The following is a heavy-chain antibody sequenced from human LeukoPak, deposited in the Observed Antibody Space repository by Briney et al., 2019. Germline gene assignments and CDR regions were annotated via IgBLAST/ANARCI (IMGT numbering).Heavy chain of an antibody. Sequence: GGSLRLSCEASGFTFGTYGMTWVRQAPGKGLEWVAGISGSSTWTYYADSVRGRFTISRDNSKNTLHLQMNNLTADDTAIYYCARELVSLGTGYFDLWGRGTLVTVSS. CDR2: ISGSSTWT. CDR1: GFTFGTYG. CDR3: ARELVSLGTGYFDL. D-gene: IGHD7-27*01. J-gene: IGHJ2*01. V-gene: IGHV3-23*01.